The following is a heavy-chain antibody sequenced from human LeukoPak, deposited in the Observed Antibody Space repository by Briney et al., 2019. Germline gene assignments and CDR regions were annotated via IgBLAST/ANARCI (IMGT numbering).Heavy chain of an antibody. J-gene: IGHJ4*02. Sequence: GGSLRLSCAASGFTFSSYGMHWVRQAPGKGLEWVAVISYDGSNKYYADSVKGRFTISRDNSKNTLYLQMNSLRAEDTAVYYCAKLDWNGYFDYCGQGTLVTVSS. V-gene: IGHV3-30*18. D-gene: IGHD1-1*01. CDR3: AKLDWNGYFDY. CDR1: GFTFSSYG. CDR2: ISYDGSNK.